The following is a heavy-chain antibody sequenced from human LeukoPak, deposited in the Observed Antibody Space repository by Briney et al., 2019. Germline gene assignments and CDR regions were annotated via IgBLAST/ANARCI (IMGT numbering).Heavy chain of an antibody. D-gene: IGHD6-13*01. Sequence: PSETLSLTCTVSGGSISSSSYYWGRIRQPPGKGLEWIGSIYYSGSTYYNSSLKSRVTISVDTSKNQFSLKLSSVTAADTAVYYCAREVWDSSWPLYYYYYMDVWGKGTTVTVSS. V-gene: IGHV4-39*07. CDR2: IYYSGST. J-gene: IGHJ6*03. CDR3: AREVWDSSWPLYYYYYMDV. CDR1: GGSISSSSYY.